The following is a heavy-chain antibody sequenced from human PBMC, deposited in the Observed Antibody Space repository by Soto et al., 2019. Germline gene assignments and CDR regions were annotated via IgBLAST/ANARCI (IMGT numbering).Heavy chain of an antibody. V-gene: IGHV3-9*01. D-gene: IGHD6-13*01. CDR3: AKENRIAALTAGGGMAV. CDR1: GFTFDDYA. J-gene: IGHJ6*02. CDR2: ISWNSGSI. Sequence: EVQLVESGGGLVQPGRSLRLSCAASGFTFDDYAMHWVRQAPGKGLEWVSGISWNSGSIGYADSVKGRFTISRDNAKNSLYLQMNSLRAEDTALYYCAKENRIAALTAGGGMAVWGQGTTVTVSS.